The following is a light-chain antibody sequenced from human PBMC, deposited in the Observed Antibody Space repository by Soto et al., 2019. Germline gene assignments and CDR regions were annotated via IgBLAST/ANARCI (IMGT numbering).Light chain of an antibody. CDR2: DAS. Sequence: DIQMTQSPSSLSASVGDRVTITCQASQDISNYLNWYKQKPGKAPKLLIYDASNLETGVPSRFSGSGSGTDFTFTISSLQPEDIATYYCQQYDNLLPFGGGTKVEIK. CDR1: QDISNY. V-gene: IGKV1-33*01. CDR3: QQYDNLLP. J-gene: IGKJ4*01.